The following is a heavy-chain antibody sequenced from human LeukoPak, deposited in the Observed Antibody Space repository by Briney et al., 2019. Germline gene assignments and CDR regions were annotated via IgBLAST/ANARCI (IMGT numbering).Heavy chain of an antibody. CDR3: ATRGYGYGNDAFDI. CDR2: IYYSGST. D-gene: IGHD5-18*01. CDR1: GGSISSYY. J-gene: IGHJ3*02. Sequence: SETLSLTCTVSGGSISSYYWSWIRQPPGKGLEWIGYIYYSGSTNYNPSLKSRVTISVDTSKNQFSLKLSSVTAADTAVYYCATRGYGYGNDAFDIWGQGTMVTVSS. V-gene: IGHV4-59*01.